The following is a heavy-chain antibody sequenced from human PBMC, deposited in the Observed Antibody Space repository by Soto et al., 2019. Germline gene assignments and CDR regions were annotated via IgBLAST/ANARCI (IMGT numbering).Heavy chain of an antibody. J-gene: IGHJ3*02. D-gene: IGHD5-18*01. Sequence: QVQLVESGGGVVQPGRSLRLSCAASGFTFSSYGMHWVRQAPGKGLGWVAVIWYDGSNKYYADSVKGRFTISRDNSKNTLYLQMNSLRAEDTAVYYCARDSPWIQLWVDAFDIWGQGTMVTVSS. CDR3: ARDSPWIQLWVDAFDI. V-gene: IGHV3-33*01. CDR2: IWYDGSNK. CDR1: GFTFSSYG.